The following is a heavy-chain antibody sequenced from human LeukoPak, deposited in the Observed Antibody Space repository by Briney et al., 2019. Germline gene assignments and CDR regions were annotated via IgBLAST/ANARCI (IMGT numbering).Heavy chain of an antibody. CDR3: ARRYSSGWYAHDAFDI. D-gene: IGHD6-19*01. J-gene: IGHJ3*02. CDR2: IYISGST. Sequence: SETLSLTCTVSGGSISSYYWSWIRQPAGKGLEWIGRIYISGSTNYNPSLKSRVTMSVDTSKNQFSLKLSSVTAADTAVYYCARRYSSGWYAHDAFDIWGQGTMVTVSS. V-gene: IGHV4-4*07. CDR1: GGSISSYY.